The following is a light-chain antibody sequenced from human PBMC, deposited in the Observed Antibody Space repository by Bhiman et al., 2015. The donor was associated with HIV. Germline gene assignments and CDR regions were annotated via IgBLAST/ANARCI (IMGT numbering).Light chain of an antibody. CDR3: QAWDSDTLV. V-gene: IGLV3-1*01. CDR2: EDT. Sequence: SYALTQPPSVSVSPGQTASITCSGHKLGDKYASWYQQRPGQSPVLVIYEDTKRPSGIPERFSGSNSGNTATLTISGTQAMDEADYYCQAWDSDTLVFGGGTKLTVL. CDR1: KLGDKY. J-gene: IGLJ3*02.